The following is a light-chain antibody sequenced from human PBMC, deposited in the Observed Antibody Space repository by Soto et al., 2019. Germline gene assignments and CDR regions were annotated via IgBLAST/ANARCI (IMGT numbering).Light chain of an antibody. J-gene: IGKJ1*01. Sequence: EIVLTQSPATLSVSPGVRATLFCRASQSLNSDLAWYQQKPGQAPRLLVYDASTRATGIPARFSGSGSGTEFTLSISSLQSEDFAVYYCQQYCYWPPWTFGQGTKVEIK. CDR3: QQYCYWPPWT. CDR2: DAS. V-gene: IGKV3-15*01. CDR1: QSLNSD.